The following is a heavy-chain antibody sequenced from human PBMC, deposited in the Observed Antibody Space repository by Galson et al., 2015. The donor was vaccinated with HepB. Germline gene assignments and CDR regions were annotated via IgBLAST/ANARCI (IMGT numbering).Heavy chain of an antibody. Sequence: SLRLSCAASGFTFSSDAMSWVRQAPGKGLEWVSSISGSGSNKYYADSVKGRFTTSRDNAKNMVYLQMNSLRDEDTAVYYCGSGPTRYTGRYRGLHKFFQHWGQGTLVTVSS. D-gene: IGHD6-19*01. CDR2: ISGSGSNK. V-gene: IGHV3-23*01. CDR3: GSGPTRYTGRYRGLHKFFQH. J-gene: IGHJ1*01. CDR1: GFTFSSDA.